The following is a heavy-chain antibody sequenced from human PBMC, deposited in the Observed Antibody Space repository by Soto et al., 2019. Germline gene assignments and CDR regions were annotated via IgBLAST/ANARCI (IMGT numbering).Heavy chain of an antibody. CDR3: ARAKSNYQTFDX. CDR2: IYYSGST. Sequence: PSETLSLTCTVSGDSMSSYYWSWIRQPPGKGMEWIWYIYYSGSTTYNPSLRSRVTMSVDTSKNQFSLRLSSVTAADTAVYYCARAKSNYQTFDXWGQGSQFTVSX. D-gene: IGHD4-4*01. V-gene: IGHV4-59*01. CDR1: GDSMSSYY. J-gene: IGHJ4*02.